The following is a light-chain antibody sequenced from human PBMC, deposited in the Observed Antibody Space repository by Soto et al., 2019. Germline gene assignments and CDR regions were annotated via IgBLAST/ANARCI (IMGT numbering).Light chain of an antibody. CDR1: QSVSSW. CDR3: QQYISLPMT. J-gene: IGKJ1*01. V-gene: IGKV1-5*01. Sequence: DIQMTQSPPTLPAFVGDTVTITCRASQSVSSWLAWYQQKPGTAPNLLIYDASSLASGVPSRFSGSGSGTKFTLTIRSLQPDDFATYYCQQYISLPMTFGQGTKVEVK. CDR2: DAS.